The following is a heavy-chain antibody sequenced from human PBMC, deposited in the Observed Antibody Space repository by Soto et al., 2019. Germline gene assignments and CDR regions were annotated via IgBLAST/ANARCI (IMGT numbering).Heavy chain of an antibody. CDR3: ARGIWLRSSFDY. CDR2: INHSGST. D-gene: IGHD5-12*01. Sequence: SETLSLTCAVYGGSFSGYYWSWIRQPPGKGLEWIGEINHSGSTNYNPSLKSRVTISVDTSKNQFSLKLSSVTAADTAVYYCARGIWLRSSFDYWGQGTLVTVSS. J-gene: IGHJ4*02. CDR1: GGSFSGYY. V-gene: IGHV4-34*01.